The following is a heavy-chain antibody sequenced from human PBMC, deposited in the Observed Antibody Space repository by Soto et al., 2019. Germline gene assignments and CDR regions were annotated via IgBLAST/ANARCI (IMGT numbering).Heavy chain of an antibody. Sequence: EVHLVESGGGLVQPGGSLRLSCAASGFTFSSYDIHWVRQATGIGLEWVSAIGTAGDTYYPGSVKVRFTISRENARNYLYLQLNSLRAGDTAVYYGARQAYYEFWSGYYQNYYYYMDVWGKGTTVTVSS. CDR1: GFTFSSYD. CDR3: ARQAYYEFWSGYYQNYYYYMDV. V-gene: IGHV3-13*01. D-gene: IGHD3-3*01. J-gene: IGHJ6*03. CDR2: IGTAGDT.